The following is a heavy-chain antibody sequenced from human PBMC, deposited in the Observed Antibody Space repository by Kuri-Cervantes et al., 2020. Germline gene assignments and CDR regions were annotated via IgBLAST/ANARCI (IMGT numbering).Heavy chain of an antibody. Sequence: GESLKISCAASGFTFSSYGMHWVRQAPGKGLEWVAVIWYDGSNKYYADSVKGRFTISRDNSKNTLYLQMNSLRAEDTAVYYCYYYGSGSYYQDAFDIWGQGTMVTVSS. CDR2: IWYDGSNK. CDR1: GFTFSSYG. V-gene: IGHV3-30*02. J-gene: IGHJ3*02. CDR3: YYYGSGSYYQDAFDI. D-gene: IGHD3-10*01.